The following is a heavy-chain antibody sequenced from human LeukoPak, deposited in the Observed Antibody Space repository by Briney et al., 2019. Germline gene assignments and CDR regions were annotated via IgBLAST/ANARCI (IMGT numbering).Heavy chain of an antibody. Sequence: ASVKVSCKASGYTFTVYYMHWVRQAPGQGLEWMGWINPNSGGTNYAQKFQGRVTMTRGTSISTAYMELSRLRSDDTAVYYCATVTSSSWGNWFDPWGQGTLVTVSS. V-gene: IGHV1-2*02. CDR1: GYTFTVYY. D-gene: IGHD6-13*01. J-gene: IGHJ5*02. CDR3: ATVTSSSWGNWFDP. CDR2: INPNSGGT.